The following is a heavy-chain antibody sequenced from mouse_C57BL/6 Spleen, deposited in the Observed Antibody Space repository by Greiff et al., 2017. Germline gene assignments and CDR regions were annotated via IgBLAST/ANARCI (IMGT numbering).Heavy chain of an antibody. CDR1: GYTFTSYG. V-gene: IGHV1-81*01. Sequence: QVQLQQSGAELARPGASVKLSCKASGYTFTSYGISWVKQGTGQGLEWIGEIYPRSGNTYYNEKFKGKATLTADKSSSTAYMELRSLTSEDSAVYFCARSLSNYDDYYAMDYLGQGTSVTVSS. CDR3: ARSLSNYDDYYAMDY. J-gene: IGHJ4*01. D-gene: IGHD2-5*01. CDR2: IYPRSGNT.